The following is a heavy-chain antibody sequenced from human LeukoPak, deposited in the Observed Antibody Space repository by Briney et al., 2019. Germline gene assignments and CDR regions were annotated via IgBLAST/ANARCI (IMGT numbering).Heavy chain of an antibody. V-gene: IGHV4-39*01. CDR3: ARGFYGGNLFDY. J-gene: IGHJ4*02. CDR2: IYYSGIT. D-gene: IGHD4-23*01. CDR1: GGSISSRSYY. Sequence: SETLSLTCTVSGGSISSRSYYWGWIRQPPGKGLEWIGSIYYSGITYYNPSLKSRVTISLDTSKNQFSLNLSSVTAADTAVYYCARGFYGGNLFDYWGQGTLVTVSS.